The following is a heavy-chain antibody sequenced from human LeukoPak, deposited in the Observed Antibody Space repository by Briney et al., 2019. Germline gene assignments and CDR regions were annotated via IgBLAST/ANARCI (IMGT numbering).Heavy chain of an antibody. D-gene: IGHD4-17*01. CDR1: GGSISSGGYS. Sequence: PSQTLSLTCAVSGGSISSGGYSWSWIRQPPGKGLEWIGYIYHSGSTYYNPSLKSRVTISVDTSKNQFSLKLSSVTAADTAVYYCARHGSLLYGLDYWGQGTLVTVSS. J-gene: IGHJ4*02. V-gene: IGHV4-30-2*01. CDR2: IYHSGST. CDR3: ARHGSLLYGLDY.